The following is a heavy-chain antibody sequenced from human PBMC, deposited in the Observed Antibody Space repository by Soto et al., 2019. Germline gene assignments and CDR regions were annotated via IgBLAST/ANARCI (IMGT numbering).Heavy chain of an antibody. J-gene: IGHJ5*02. Sequence: SETLSLTCTVSGGSISSSSYYWGWIRQPPGKGLEWIGSIYYSGSTYYNPSLKSRVTISVDTSKNQFSLKLSSVTAADTAVYYCARPMAYCSSTSCYGGGNWFDPWGQGTLVTVS. D-gene: IGHD2-2*01. CDR1: GGSISSSSYY. V-gene: IGHV4-39*01. CDR2: IYYSGST. CDR3: ARPMAYCSSTSCYGGGNWFDP.